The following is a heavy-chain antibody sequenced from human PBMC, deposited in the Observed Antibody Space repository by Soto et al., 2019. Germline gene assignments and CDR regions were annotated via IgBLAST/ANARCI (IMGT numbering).Heavy chain of an antibody. V-gene: IGHV3-21*01. CDR2: ISSSGTYI. J-gene: IGHJ6*02. D-gene: IGHD2-2*01. Sequence: GGSLRLSCAASGFTFSTYSMNWVRQAPRKGLEWVSSISSSGTYIHYADSLKGRFTISRDNAKNSLYLQMISLRAEDTAVYYCARDPSDCSSTSCWGYYGLDVWGQGTTVTVSS. CDR1: GFTFSTYS. CDR3: ARDPSDCSSTSCWGYYGLDV.